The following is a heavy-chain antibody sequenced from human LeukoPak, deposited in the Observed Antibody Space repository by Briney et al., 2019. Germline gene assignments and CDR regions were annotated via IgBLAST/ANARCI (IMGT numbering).Heavy chain of an antibody. V-gene: IGHV3-43*02. D-gene: IGHD6-19*01. CDR1: GFTFDDYA. CDR3: AKDGVAGSYNYFDY. CDR2: VSGDGGST. J-gene: IGHJ4*02. Sequence: GGSLRLSCAASGFTFDDYAMHWVRQAPGKGLEWVSLVSGDGGSTYYADSVKGRFTISRDNSKNSLYLQMNSLRTEDTALYYCAKDGVAGSYNYFDYWGQGTLVTVSS.